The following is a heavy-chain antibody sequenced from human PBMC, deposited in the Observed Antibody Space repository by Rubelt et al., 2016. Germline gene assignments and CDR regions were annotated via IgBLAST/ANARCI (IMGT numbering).Heavy chain of an antibody. Sequence: QVQLQESGPGLVKPSETLSLTCTVSGGSISTYYWGWIRQPPGKGLEWIGSIYYSGSTYYNPSLKSRVTISVDTSKNQFSLKLSSVTAADTAVYYCASDDPSIAVAGPVFDYWGQGTLVTVSS. V-gene: IGHV4-39*01. CDR3: ASDDPSIAVAGPVFDY. J-gene: IGHJ4*02. CDR1: GGSISTYY. CDR2: IYYSGST. D-gene: IGHD6-19*01.